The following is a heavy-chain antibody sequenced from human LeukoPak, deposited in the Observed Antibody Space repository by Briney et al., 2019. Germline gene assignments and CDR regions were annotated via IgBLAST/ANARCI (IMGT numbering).Heavy chain of an antibody. J-gene: IGHJ4*02. Sequence: PGGSLRLSCAASGFTFSSYGMHWVRQAPGKGLEWVAFIRYDGSNKYYADSVKGRFTISRDNSKNTLYLQMNSLRAEDTAVYYCARDPIEGSGSNDYWGQGTLVTVSS. CDR1: GFTFSSYG. CDR3: ARDPIEGSGSNDY. V-gene: IGHV3-30*02. D-gene: IGHD3-10*01. CDR2: IRYDGSNK.